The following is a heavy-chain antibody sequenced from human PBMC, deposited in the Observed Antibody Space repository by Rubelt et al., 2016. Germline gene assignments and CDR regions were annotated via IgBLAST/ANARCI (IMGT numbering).Heavy chain of an antibody. CDR2: IYPGDSDT. J-gene: IGHJ3*02. CDR3: EGHGQVQSGDAFDI. D-gene: IGHD3/OR15-3a*01. Sequence: EVQLVQSGAEVKKPGESLKISCKGSGYSFTSYWIGWVRQMPGKGLEWMGIIYPGDSDTRYSPSFRGQVTSSADKSISTAYQQCSSVKASDTAMYYCEGHGQVQSGDAFDIWGQGTMVTVSS. CDR1: GYSFTSYW. V-gene: IGHV5-51*01.